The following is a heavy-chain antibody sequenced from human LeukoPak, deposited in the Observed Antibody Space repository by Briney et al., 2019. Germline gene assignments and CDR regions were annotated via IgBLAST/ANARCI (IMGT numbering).Heavy chain of an antibody. V-gene: IGHV1-46*01. CDR3: AKSSGWDLDAFDI. Sequence: ASVKVSCKASGYTFTSYYMHWVRQAPGQGLEWMGIINPSGGSTSYAQKFQGRVTMTRDMSTSTVYMELSSLRSEDTAVYYCAKSSGWDLDAFDIWGQGTMVTVSS. CDR1: GYTFTSYY. D-gene: IGHD6-19*01. CDR2: INPSGGST. J-gene: IGHJ3*02.